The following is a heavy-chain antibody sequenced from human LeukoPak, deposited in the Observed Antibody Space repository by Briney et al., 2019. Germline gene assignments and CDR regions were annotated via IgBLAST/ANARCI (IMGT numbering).Heavy chain of an antibody. Sequence: ASVKVSCKVSGYTLTELSMHWVRQAPGKGLEWMGGFDPEGGETIYAQKFQGRVTMTEDTSTDTAYMELSSLRSEDTAVYYCATVHSGDYYDSSGYYYVRTKLFDYWGQGTLVTVSS. CDR1: GYTLTELS. CDR3: ATVHSGDYYDSSGYYYVRTKLFDY. J-gene: IGHJ4*02. V-gene: IGHV1-24*01. CDR2: FDPEGGET. D-gene: IGHD3-22*01.